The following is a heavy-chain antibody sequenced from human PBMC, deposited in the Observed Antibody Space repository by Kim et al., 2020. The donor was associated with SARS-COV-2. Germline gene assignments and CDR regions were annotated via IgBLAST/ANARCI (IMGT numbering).Heavy chain of an antibody. CDR2: INHSGST. V-gene: IGHV4-34*01. CDR1: GGSFSGYY. J-gene: IGHJ6*02. CDR3: ARGRFLEALDV. Sequence: SQTLSLTCGVYGGSFSGYYWSWIRPPPGKGLEWIGEINHSGSTNYKPSLKSRVTISVDTSKNQLSLKLSSVTAADTAVYYCARGRFLEALDVWGQGTTVTVSS. D-gene: IGHD3-3*01.